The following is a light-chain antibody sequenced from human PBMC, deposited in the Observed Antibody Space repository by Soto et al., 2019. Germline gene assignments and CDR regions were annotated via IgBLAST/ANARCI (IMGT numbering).Light chain of an antibody. CDR2: DAS. V-gene: IGKV3-20*01. J-gene: IGKJ1*01. CDR3: QQYGSLSWT. CDR1: QTVRNNY. Sequence: IVLTQSACTLSLSAGDRATLSCGASQTVRNNYLSGYQQKNGQAPRLVIYDASSRATGIPDRFSGGGCGTDVNLTISRLEPEDFAVYYCQQYGSLSWTFGQGTKVDIK.